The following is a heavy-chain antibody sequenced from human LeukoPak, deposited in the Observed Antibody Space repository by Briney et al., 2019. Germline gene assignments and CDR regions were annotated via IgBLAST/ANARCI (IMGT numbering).Heavy chain of an antibody. CDR3: ARSYDFWCGYYFGY. V-gene: IGHV4-34*01. CDR2: INHSGST. Sequence: AETLSLTCAVYGGSLRGYYWSWIRQPPGKGLEWIGEINHSGSTNYNPSLKSRVSISVDTSKNQFSLKLSSVTAADTAVYYCARSYDFWCGYYFGYWGQGTLVTVSS. J-gene: IGHJ4*02. D-gene: IGHD3-3*01. CDR1: GGSLRGYY.